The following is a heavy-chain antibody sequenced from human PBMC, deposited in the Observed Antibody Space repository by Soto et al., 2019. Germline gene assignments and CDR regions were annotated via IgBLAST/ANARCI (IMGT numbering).Heavy chain of an antibody. D-gene: IGHD3-9*01. J-gene: IGHJ4*02. Sequence: SETLSLTCAFYGGSFSGYYWSWIRQPPGKGLEWIGEINHSGSTNYNPSLKSRVTISVDTSKNQFSLKLSSVTAADTAVYYCARDILTRPNYWGQGTLVTVSS. CDR3: ARDILTRPNY. CDR1: GGSFSGYY. CDR2: INHSGST. V-gene: IGHV4-34*01.